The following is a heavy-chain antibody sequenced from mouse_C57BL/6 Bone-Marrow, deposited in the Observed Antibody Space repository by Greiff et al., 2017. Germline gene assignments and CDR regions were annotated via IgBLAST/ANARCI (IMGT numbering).Heavy chain of an antibody. CDR1: GYTFTSYW. Sequence: QVQLQQSGAELVKPGASVKLSCKASGYTFTSYWMHWVKQRPGQGLEWIGMIHPNGGSTNYNEKFKSKATLTVDKSSSTAYMQLSSLTSEDSAVYYCARHYASFAYWGKGTLVTVSA. CDR2: IHPNGGST. J-gene: IGHJ3*01. D-gene: IGHD1-1*02. V-gene: IGHV1-64*01. CDR3: ARHYASFAY.